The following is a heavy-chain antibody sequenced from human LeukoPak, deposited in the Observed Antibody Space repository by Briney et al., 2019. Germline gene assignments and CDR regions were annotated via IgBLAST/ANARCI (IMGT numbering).Heavy chain of an antibody. CDR2: ISGSGGST. CDR1: GFTFSSYA. Sequence: GGSLRLSCAASGFTFSSYAMSWVRQAPGKGLEWVSAISGSGGSTYYADFVKGRFTISRDNSKNTLYLQMNSLRAEDTAVYYCARGTVEMATIYFDYWGQGTLVTVSS. J-gene: IGHJ4*02. V-gene: IGHV3-23*01. CDR3: ARGTVEMATIYFDY. D-gene: IGHD5-24*01.